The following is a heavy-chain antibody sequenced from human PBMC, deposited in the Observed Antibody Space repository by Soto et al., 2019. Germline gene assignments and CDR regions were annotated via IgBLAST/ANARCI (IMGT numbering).Heavy chain of an antibody. CDR2: ISGSAAGT. CDR3: AKDLNSNAGSYYYYMDV. J-gene: IGHJ6*03. V-gene: IGHV3-23*01. D-gene: IGHD5-12*01. CDR1: GFTFSSYA. Sequence: GGSLRLCCAASGFTFSSYAMHWVRQAPGKGLEWVSGISGSAAGTSYADSVKGRFTISRDNSKNTLYLQMNSLRAEDTAVYYCAKDLNSNAGSYYYYMDVWGKGTTVTVSS.